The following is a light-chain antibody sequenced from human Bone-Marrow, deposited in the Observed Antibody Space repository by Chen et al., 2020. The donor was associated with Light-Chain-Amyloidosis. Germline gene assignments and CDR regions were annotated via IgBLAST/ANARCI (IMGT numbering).Light chain of an antibody. Sequence: QSALTQPASVSGSPGQSITVSCTGTSSDVGCYNYVSWYQQHPGKAPKLILYEVTNRPSGVSNRFSGPKSGNTASLTISGLQAEDEADYYCSSFTSSNTWVFGGGTKLTVL. V-gene: IGLV2-14*01. CDR2: EVT. CDR1: SSDVGCYNY. J-gene: IGLJ3*02. CDR3: SSFTSSNTWV.